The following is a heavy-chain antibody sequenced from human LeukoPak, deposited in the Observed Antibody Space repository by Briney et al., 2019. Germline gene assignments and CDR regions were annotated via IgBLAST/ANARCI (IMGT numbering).Heavy chain of an antibody. V-gene: IGHV4-59*08. CDR3: ARHYYDSSGYGE. Sequence: SETLSLTCTVSGGSISSYYWSWIRQPPGKGLEWIGYIYYSGSTNYNPSLKSRVTISVDTSKNQFSLKLSSVTAADTAVYYCARHYYDSSGYGEWGQGTLVTVSS. CDR1: GGSISSYY. D-gene: IGHD3-22*01. CDR2: IYYSGST. J-gene: IGHJ4*02.